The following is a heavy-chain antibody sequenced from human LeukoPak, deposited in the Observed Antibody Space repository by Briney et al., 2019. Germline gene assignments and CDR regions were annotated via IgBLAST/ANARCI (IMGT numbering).Heavy chain of an antibody. D-gene: IGHD5-12*01. CDR3: ARDMYIDSGYDWY. Sequence: GGSLRLSCAASGFTFSSYSMNWVRQAPGKGLEWVSSISSSSSYIYYADSVRGRFTISRDNAKNSLYLQMNSLRAEDTAVYYCARDMYIDSGYDWYWGQGTLVTVSS. V-gene: IGHV3-21*01. CDR2: ISSSSSYI. J-gene: IGHJ4*02. CDR1: GFTFSSYS.